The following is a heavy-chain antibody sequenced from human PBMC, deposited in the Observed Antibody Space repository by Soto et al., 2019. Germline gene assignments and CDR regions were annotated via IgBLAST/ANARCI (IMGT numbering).Heavy chain of an antibody. CDR2: ISYDGSNK. D-gene: IGHD3-22*01. J-gene: IGHJ4*02. CDR3: AKEWVYDSSGWSFDY. Sequence: QVQLVESGGGVVQXGRSLRLSCXXXXFTFSSYGMHWVRQAPGKGLEWVAVISYDGSNKYYADSVKGRFTISRDNSKNTLYLQMNSLRAEDTAVYYCAKEWVYDSSGWSFDYWGQGTLVTASS. V-gene: IGHV3-30*18. CDR1: XFTFSSYG.